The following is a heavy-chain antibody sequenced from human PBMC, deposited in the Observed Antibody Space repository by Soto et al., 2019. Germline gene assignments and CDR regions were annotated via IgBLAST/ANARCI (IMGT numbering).Heavy chain of an antibody. D-gene: IGHD3-22*01. J-gene: IGHJ5*02. Sequence: SETLSLTCAVSGGSITSGAYYWTWIRQHPGKGLEWIAYIHYSGRTYYNPSLKSRVTISVDTSNNQFSLKLSSVTAADTAVYYCARYYFDSSGYSNWFDPWGQGTLVTV. CDR3: ARYYFDSSGYSNWFDP. CDR1: GGSITSGAYY. CDR2: IHYSGRT. V-gene: IGHV4-31*11.